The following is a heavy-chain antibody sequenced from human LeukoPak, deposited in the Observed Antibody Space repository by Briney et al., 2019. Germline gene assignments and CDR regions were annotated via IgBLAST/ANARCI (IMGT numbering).Heavy chain of an antibody. CDR3: ARDSHDYSNYDWFDP. Sequence: PSETLSLTCTVSGGSISSGGYYWSWIRQHPGKGLEWIGYIYYSGSTYYNPSLKSRVTISVNTSKNQFSLKLSSVTAADTAVYYCARDSHDYSNYDWFDPWGQGTLVTVSS. V-gene: IGHV4-31*03. CDR1: GGSISSGGYY. CDR2: IYYSGST. J-gene: IGHJ5*02. D-gene: IGHD4-4*01.